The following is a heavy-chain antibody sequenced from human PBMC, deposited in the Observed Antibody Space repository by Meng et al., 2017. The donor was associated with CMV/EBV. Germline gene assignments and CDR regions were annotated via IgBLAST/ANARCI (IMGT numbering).Heavy chain of an antibody. CDR2: IYYSGST. V-gene: IGHV4-39*07. J-gene: IGHJ4*02. CDR1: GGSISSSSYY. Sequence: LPPHEPGPGLVKPAETLARTVTVSGGSISSSSYYWVWIRQPPGKGLEWIGSIYYSGSTYHNPSLKSRVTISVDTSKIQFSLKLSSVTAADTAVYYCARVGYYYERSLDYWGQGTLVTVSS. CDR3: ARVGYYYERSLDY. D-gene: IGHD3-22*01.